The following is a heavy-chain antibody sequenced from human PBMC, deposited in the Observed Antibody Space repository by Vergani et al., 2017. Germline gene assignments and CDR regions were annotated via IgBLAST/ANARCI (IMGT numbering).Heavy chain of an antibody. CDR3: ARTSSISGSYYNGEWDY. V-gene: IGHV1-46*03. Sequence: VQLVQSGTEVKKPGASVNIACKTSGYTFTNHHLHWVRQAPGQGLEWMGIITPGGSTDYGPKFQGRATMTRDTSTRTVYMDLTGLRSYDTAMYYCARTSSISGSYYNGEWDYWGQGTLVVVSS. D-gene: IGHD3-10*01. J-gene: IGHJ4*02. CDR1: GYTFTNHH. CDR2: ITPGGST.